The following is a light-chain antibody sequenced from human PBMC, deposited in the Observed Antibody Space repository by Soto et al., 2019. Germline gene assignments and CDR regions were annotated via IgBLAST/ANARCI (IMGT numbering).Light chain of an antibody. CDR3: QQSYITHPYT. Sequence: DIQMTQSPSSLFASVGDRVTITCRASQSVSNYLNWYQQKPGKAPKLLISAASSLQSGVPSRFSGSGSGTDFTLTISSLQTEDFATYLCQQSYITHPYTVGQGTKVDSK. J-gene: IGKJ2*01. CDR2: AAS. V-gene: IGKV1-39*01. CDR1: QSVSNY.